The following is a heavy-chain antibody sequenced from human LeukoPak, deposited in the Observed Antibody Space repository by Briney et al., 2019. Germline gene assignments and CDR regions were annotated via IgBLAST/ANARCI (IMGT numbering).Heavy chain of an antibody. V-gene: IGHV3-23*01. J-gene: IGHJ4*02. CDR3: AKDRDGKASSFDY. D-gene: IGHD2-15*01. CDR2: ISGSGGST. Sequence: QSGGSLRLSCAASGFTFSSYAMSWVRQAPGKGLEWVSAISGSGGSTYYADSVKGRFTISRDKSKNPLYLQMNSLRAEDTAVYYCAKDRDGKASSFDYWGQGTLVTVSS. CDR1: GFTFSSYA.